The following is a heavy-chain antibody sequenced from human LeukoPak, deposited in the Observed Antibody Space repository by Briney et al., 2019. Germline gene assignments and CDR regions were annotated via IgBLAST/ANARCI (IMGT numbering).Heavy chain of an antibody. V-gene: IGHV3-33*08. J-gene: IGHJ4*02. CDR1: SLTFTTSG. Sequence: GRSLRLSCSASSLTFTTSGMHPVRQAPGKGLAWAAVIWYDGSHKYYADSVKGRFTISRDNSKNTLYLQVNSLRVEDTAVYYCARGFVLGSGYPYYFDCWGQGTLVTVSS. D-gene: IGHD3-22*01. CDR3: ARGFVLGSGYPYYFDC. CDR2: IWYDGSHK.